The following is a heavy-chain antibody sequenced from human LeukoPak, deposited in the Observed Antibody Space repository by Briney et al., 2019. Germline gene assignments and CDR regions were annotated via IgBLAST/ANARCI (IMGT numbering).Heavy chain of an antibody. D-gene: IGHD4-17*01. CDR2: IYYSGST. CDR1: GGSISSYY. CDR3: ARERGDRAGYFDL. J-gene: IGHJ2*01. Sequence: PSETLSLTCTVSGGSISSYYWSWIRQPPGKGLEWIGYIYYSGSTNYNPSLKSRVTISVDTSKNQFSLKLSSVTAADTAVYYCARERGDRAGYFDLWGRGTLVTASS. V-gene: IGHV4-59*01.